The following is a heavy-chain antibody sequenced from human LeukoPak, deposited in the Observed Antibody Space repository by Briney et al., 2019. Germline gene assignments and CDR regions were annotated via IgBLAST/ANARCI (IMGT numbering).Heavy chain of an antibody. CDR2: MNPNSGNT. CDR3: ARRSTVPYGSGTPGLDY. CDR1: GYTFTSYD. J-gene: IGHJ4*02. Sequence: ASVKVSCKASGYTFTSYDINWMRQATGQGLEWMGWMNPNSGNTGYAQKFQGRVTMTRNTSISTAYMELSSLRSEDTAVYYCARRSTVPYGSGTPGLDYWGQGTLVTVSS. D-gene: IGHD3-10*01. V-gene: IGHV1-8*01.